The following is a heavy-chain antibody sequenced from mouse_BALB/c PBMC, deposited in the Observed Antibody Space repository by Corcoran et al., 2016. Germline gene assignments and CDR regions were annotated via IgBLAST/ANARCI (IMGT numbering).Heavy chain of an antibody. V-gene: IGHV3-6*02. CDR3: ARMGNLYYFDY. CDR2: ISYDGSN. CDR1: GYSITSGYY. Sequence: DVQLQESGPGLVKPSQSLSLTCSVTGYSITSGYYWNWIRQFPGNKLEWMGYISYDGSNNYNPSLKNRISITRDTSKNQFFLKLNSVTTEDTATYYCARMGNLYYFDYWGQGTTLTVSS. J-gene: IGHJ2*01.